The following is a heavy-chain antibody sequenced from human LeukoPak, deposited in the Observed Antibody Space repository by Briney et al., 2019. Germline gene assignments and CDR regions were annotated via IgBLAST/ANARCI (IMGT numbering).Heavy chain of an antibody. CDR2: IAYYVSNK. D-gene: IGHD3-16*02. Sequence: GGSLRLSCAASGFTFRSYDMPCVPQSPGQGRVCVAVIAYYVSNKYYADSVKGRFTISRDNSKNTLYLQMNSLRAEDTAVYYCARVIQRATAMITFGGVIALDYWGQGTLVTVSS. CDR1: GFTFRSYD. CDR3: ARVIQRATAMITFGGVIALDY. J-gene: IGHJ4*02. V-gene: IGHV3-30*16.